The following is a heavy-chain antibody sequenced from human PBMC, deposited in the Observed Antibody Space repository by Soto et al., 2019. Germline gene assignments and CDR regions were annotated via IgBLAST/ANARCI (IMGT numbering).Heavy chain of an antibody. CDR2: INPDGSTT. Sequence: EVQLVESGGDLVQPGGSLRLSCAASGFTFSSYWMHWVRQAPGKGLVWVSRINPDGSTTNYADSVKGRFTISRDNAKNTLYLQMNSLRAEDTAVYYCARVAVAAYHFDYWGQGTLVTVSS. CDR1: GFTFSSYW. V-gene: IGHV3-74*01. CDR3: ARVAVAAYHFDY. D-gene: IGHD6-19*01. J-gene: IGHJ4*02.